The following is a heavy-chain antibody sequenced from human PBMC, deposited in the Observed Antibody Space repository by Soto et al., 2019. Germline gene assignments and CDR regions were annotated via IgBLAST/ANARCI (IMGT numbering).Heavy chain of an antibody. CDR2: TYYRSKWYS. J-gene: IGHJ4*02. Sequence: SQTLSLTCVISGDSFSSNLASLSWIRQSPSRGLEWLGRTYYRSKWYSHYALSVKSRITINPDTSKNQFSPHLSSVTPEDTAVYYCARVQDPAYFDNWGQETPVTVSS. CDR3: ARVQDPAYFDN. V-gene: IGHV6-1*01. CDR1: GDSFSSNLAS.